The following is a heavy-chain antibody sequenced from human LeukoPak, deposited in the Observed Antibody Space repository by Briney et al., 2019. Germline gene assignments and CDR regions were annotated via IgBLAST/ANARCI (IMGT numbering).Heavy chain of an antibody. J-gene: IGHJ5*02. V-gene: IGHV3-33*01. CDR2: IWNDGSNK. Sequence: GRSLRLSCAASGFIFSSYAMHWVRQAPGTGLEWVAVIWNDGSNKYYADSVKGRFTISRDNSMNTLYLQMNSLSPEDTAIYYCARGFAATGNPTCFDPWGQGTPVTVSS. CDR1: GFIFSSYA. CDR3: ARGFAATGNPTCFDP. D-gene: IGHD6-13*01.